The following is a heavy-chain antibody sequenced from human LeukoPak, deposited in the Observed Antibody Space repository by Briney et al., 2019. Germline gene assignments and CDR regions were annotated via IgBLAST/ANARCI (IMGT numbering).Heavy chain of an antibody. V-gene: IGHV4-59*01. CDR1: GGSISSYY. CDR2: IYYSGST. CDR3: ARDRYGSGSGRWFDP. Sequence: SETLSLTCTVSGGSISSYYWSWIRQPPGKGLEWIGYIYYSGSTNYNPSLKSRVTISVDTSKNQFSLKLSSVTAADTAVYYCARDRYGSGSGRWFDPWGQGTLVTVSS. J-gene: IGHJ5*02. D-gene: IGHD3-10*01.